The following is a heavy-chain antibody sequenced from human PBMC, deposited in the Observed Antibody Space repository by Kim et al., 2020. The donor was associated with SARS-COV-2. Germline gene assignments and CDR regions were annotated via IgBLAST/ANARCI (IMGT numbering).Heavy chain of an antibody. Sequence: LKSRVTISVDTSKNQFSLKLSSVTAADTAVYYCASSIAAAEEYYYYGMDVWGQGTTVTVSS. D-gene: IGHD6-13*01. J-gene: IGHJ6*02. V-gene: IGHV4-59*01. CDR3: ASSIAAAEEYYYYGMDV.